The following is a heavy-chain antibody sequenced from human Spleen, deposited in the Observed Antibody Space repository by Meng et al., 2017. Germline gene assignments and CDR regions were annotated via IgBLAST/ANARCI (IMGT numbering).Heavy chain of an antibody. CDR1: GYTFTSYG. J-gene: IGHJ4*02. V-gene: IGHV7-4-1*02. Sequence: QVQLVQAGPEVKKPGASVKVSCKACGYTFTSYGITWVRQAPGQGLEWMGWINTYTGSPTFAQGFTGRFVFSLDTSVSTAYLQISSLKTEDTAVYYCARSTYYHDSTGPAFDSWGQGTLVTVSS. CDR3: ARSTYYHDSTGPAFDS. CDR2: INTYTGSP. D-gene: IGHD3-22*01.